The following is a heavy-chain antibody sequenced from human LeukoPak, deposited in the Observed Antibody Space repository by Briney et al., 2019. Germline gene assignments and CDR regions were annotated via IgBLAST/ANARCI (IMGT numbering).Heavy chain of an antibody. V-gene: IGHV3-48*03. Sequence: GGSLRLSCAASGFTFSSYEMIWVRQAPGKGLEWVSYISSSGSTIYYADSVKGRFTISRDNAKNSLYLQMNSLRAEDTAVYYCARVGWYGHFDYGGQGTLVTVSS. D-gene: IGHD6-19*01. CDR1: GFTFSSYE. CDR3: ARVGWYGHFDY. CDR2: ISSSGSTI. J-gene: IGHJ4*02.